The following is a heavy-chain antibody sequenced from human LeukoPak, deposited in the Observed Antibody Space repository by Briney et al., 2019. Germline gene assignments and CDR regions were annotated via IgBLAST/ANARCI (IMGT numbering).Heavy chain of an antibody. CDR3: ARDPVTYDSSGYYIHPDY. Sequence: GGSLRLSCAASGFTFSSCSTNWVRQAPGKGLEWVSSISSSSSYIYYADSVKGRFTISRDNAKNSLYLQMNSLRAEDTAVYYCARDPVTYDSSGYYIHPDYWGQGTLVTVSS. CDR2: ISSSSSYI. J-gene: IGHJ4*02. V-gene: IGHV3-21*01. D-gene: IGHD3-22*01. CDR1: GFTFSSCS.